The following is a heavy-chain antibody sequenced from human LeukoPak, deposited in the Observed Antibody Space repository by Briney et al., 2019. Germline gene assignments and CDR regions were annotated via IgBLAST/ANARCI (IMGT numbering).Heavy chain of an antibody. CDR2: INHSGST. Sequence: SETLSLTCAVYGGSFSGYYWSWVRQPPGKGLEWIGEINHSGSTNYNPSLKSRVTISVDTSKNQFSLKLSSVTAADTAVYYCATGCSGGSCYFGYSYGLNYFDYWGQGTLVTVSS. D-gene: IGHD2-15*01. CDR3: ATGCSGGSCYFGYSYGLNYFDY. J-gene: IGHJ4*02. V-gene: IGHV4-34*01. CDR1: GGSFSGYY.